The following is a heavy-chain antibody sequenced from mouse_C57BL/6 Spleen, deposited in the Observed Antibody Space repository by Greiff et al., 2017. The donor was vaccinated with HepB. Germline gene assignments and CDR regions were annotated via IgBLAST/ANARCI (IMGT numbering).Heavy chain of an antibody. V-gene: IGHV1-81*01. CDR2: IYPRSGNT. Sequence: LEESGAELARPGASVKLSCKASGYTFTSYGISWVKQRTGQGLEWIGEIYPRSGNTYYNEKFKGKATLTADKSSSTAYMKLRSLTSEASAVCFCARNYYDDDGYWGQGTTLTVSS. CDR1: GYTFTSYG. CDR3: ARNYYDDDGY. J-gene: IGHJ2*01. D-gene: IGHD2-4*01.